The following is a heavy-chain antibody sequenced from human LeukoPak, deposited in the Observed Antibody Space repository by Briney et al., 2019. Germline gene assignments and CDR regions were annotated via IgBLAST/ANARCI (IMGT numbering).Heavy chain of an antibody. V-gene: IGHV3-20*04. J-gene: IGHJ4*02. D-gene: IGHD6-19*01. CDR1: GFTFDDYG. Sequence: GSLRLSCAASGFTFDDYGMSWVRQAPGEGLEWVSGINWNGGSTGYADSVKGRFTISRDNAKNSLYLQMNSLRAEDTAVYYCAKDHSSGWYESFDYWGQGTLVTVSS. CDR3: AKDHSSGWYESFDY. CDR2: INWNGGST.